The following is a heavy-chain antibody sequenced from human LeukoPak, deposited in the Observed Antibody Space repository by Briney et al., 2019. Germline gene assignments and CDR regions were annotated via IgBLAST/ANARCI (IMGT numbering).Heavy chain of an antibody. CDR3: ARPVATVTTPGFDY. D-gene: IGHD4-11*01. Sequence: GGSLRLSCAASGFTLSSYTMNWVRQAPGKRLEWVSYISSSGSTIYYADSVKGRFTISRDNAKNSLYLQMNSLRAEDTAVYYCARPVATVTTPGFDYWGQGTLVTVSS. CDR1: GFTLSSYT. J-gene: IGHJ4*02. V-gene: IGHV3-48*01. CDR2: ISSSGSTI.